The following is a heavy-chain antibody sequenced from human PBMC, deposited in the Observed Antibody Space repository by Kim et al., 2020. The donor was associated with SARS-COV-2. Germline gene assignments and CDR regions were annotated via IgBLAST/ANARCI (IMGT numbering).Heavy chain of an antibody. J-gene: IGHJ4*02. CDR2: IWYDGSNK. D-gene: IGHD6-19*01. CDR1: GFSSNNYA. Sequence: GGSLRLSCAASGFSSNNYAIHWVRQAPGKGLEWVAVIWYDGSNKYYADSVKGRFTISRDASKNALYLQMNSLTTEVTAVYYCGRESQVVSAWAAPAYWGQGTLVTVP. V-gene: IGHV3-30*04. CDR3: GRESQVVSAWAAPAY.